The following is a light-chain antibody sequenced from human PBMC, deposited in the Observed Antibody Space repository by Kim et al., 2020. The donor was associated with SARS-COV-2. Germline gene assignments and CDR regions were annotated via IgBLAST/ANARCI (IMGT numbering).Light chain of an antibody. Sequence: DIVMTQSPDSLAVSLGERATLNCKSSQTVLYNSNNKNYLAWYQQKPGQAPKLLIYWASIRESGVSDRFSGSGSETGFTLTISSLQAEDVAVYYWQQYYSTPPSFGQGTELEI. V-gene: IGKV4-1*01. CDR1: QTVLYNSNNKNY. J-gene: IGKJ2*03. CDR3: QQYYSTPPS. CDR2: WAS.